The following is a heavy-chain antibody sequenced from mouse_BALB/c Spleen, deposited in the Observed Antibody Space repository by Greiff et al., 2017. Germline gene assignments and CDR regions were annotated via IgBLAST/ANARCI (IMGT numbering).Heavy chain of an antibody. J-gene: IGHJ3*01. CDR3: ARDGNYGFAY. Sequence: EVKLMESGGGLVKPGGSLKLSCAASGFTFSDYYMYWVRQTPEKRLEWVATISDGGSYTYYPDSVKGRFTISRDNAKNNLYLQMSSLKSEDTAMYYCARDGNYGFAYWGQGTLVTVSA. CDR1: GFTFSDYY. V-gene: IGHV5-4*02. CDR2: ISDGGSYT. D-gene: IGHD2-1*01.